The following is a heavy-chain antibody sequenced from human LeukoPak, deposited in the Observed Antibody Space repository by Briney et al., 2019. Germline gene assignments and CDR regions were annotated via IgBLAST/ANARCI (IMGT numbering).Heavy chain of an antibody. CDR2: IIPIFGTA. Sequence: GASVKVSCKASGGTFSSYAISWVRQAPGQGLEWMGGIIPIFGTANYAQKFQGRVTITADESTSTAYMELSSLRSDDTAVYYCARVPNDSVRGTAMLYDYWGQGTLVTVSS. D-gene: IGHD5-18*01. J-gene: IGHJ4*02. CDR3: ARVPNDSVRGTAMLYDY. V-gene: IGHV1-69*13. CDR1: GGTFSSYA.